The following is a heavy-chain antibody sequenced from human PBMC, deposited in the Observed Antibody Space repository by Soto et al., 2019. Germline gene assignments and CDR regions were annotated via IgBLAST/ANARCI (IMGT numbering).Heavy chain of an antibody. J-gene: IGHJ3*02. CDR2: INPNSGGT. CDR3: AREGGGLLGHCTGGSSSDI. D-gene: IGHD2-15*01. CDR1: GYTFTVYY. V-gene: IGHV1-2*02. Sequence: ASVNVSFKASGYTFTVYYMHLVRQSPLQGLEWMGWINPNSGGTNYAQKFQGRVTMTRDTSISTAYMELSRLRSDDTAVYYCAREGGGLLGHCTGGSSSDIWGKRTMVTVSS.